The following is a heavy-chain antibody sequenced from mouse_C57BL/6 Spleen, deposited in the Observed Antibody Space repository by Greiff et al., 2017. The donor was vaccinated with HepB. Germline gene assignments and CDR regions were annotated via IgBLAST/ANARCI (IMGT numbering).Heavy chain of an antibody. CDR1: GYTFTSYW. CDR2: IDPSDSYT. Sequence: QVQLQQPGAELVRPGTSVKLSCKASGYTFTSYWMHWVKQRPGQGLEWIGVIDPSDSYTNYNQKFKGKATLTVDTSSSTAYMQLSSLTSEDSAAYYCAREGLAVGGYFDVWGTGTTVTVSS. D-gene: IGHD1-1*02. J-gene: IGHJ1*03. CDR3: AREGLAVGGYFDV. V-gene: IGHV1-59*01.